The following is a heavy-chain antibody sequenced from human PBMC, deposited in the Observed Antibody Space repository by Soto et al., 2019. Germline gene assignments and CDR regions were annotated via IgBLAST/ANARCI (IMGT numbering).Heavy chain of an antibody. J-gene: IGHJ6*02. CDR2: ISAYNGNT. D-gene: IGHD4-17*01. CDR1: GYTSTSYG. V-gene: IGHV1-18*01. CDR3: ATRTRGLRANYYGMDV. Sequence: ASVKVSCKASGYTSTSYGISWVRQAPGQGLEWMGWISAYNGNTNYAQKLQGRVTMTTDTSTSTAYMELRSLRSDDTAVYYCATRTRGLRANYYGMDVWGQGTTVTVSS.